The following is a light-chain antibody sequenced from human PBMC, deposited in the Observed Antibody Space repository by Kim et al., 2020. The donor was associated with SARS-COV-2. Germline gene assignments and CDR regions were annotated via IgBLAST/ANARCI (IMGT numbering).Light chain of an antibody. CDR1: QSVSSK. J-gene: IGKJ4*01. V-gene: IGKV3-15*01. CDR3: QQYDNWPLT. Sequence: EIVMTQSPVTLSVSPGERVTLSCRASQSVSSKLAWYQQKPGQAPRLLIYGASTRATDIPARFSGSGSGTEFTLTISSLQSEDFAVYYCQQYDNWPLTFGGGTKVDIK. CDR2: GAS.